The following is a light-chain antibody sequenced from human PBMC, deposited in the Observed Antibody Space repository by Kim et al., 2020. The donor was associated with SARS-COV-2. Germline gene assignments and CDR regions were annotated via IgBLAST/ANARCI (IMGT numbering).Light chain of an antibody. Sequence: QSVLTQPPSVSEAPRQRVTISCSGSRSNIGNNAVIWYQQLPGKAPKLLIYYDNLLPSGVSDRFSGSKSGTSASLAISGLQSEDEADYYCSAWDDSLNSWVFGGGTRLTVL. CDR3: SAWDDSLNSWV. CDR2: YDN. J-gene: IGLJ3*02. V-gene: IGLV1-36*01. CDR1: RSNIGNNA.